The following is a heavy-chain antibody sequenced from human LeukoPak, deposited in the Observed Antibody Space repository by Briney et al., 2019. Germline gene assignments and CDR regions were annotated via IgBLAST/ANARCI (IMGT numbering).Heavy chain of an antibody. CDR3: ARDLPPAPWNGMDV. D-gene: IGHD2-2*01. J-gene: IGHJ6*02. CDR2: IWYGGSNK. Sequence: GRSLRLSCAASGFTFSSYGMHWVRQAPGKGLEWVAVIWYGGSNKYYADSVKGRFTISRDNSKNTLYLQMNSLRPEDTAVYYCARDLPPAPWNGMDVWGQGTTVTVSS. V-gene: IGHV3-33*08. CDR1: GFTFSSYG.